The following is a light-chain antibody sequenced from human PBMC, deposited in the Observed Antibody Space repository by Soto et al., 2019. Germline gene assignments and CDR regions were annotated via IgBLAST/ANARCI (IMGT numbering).Light chain of an antibody. CDR1: ASNIGINY. V-gene: IGLV1-47*01. CDR2: RNN. CDR3: AAWDDRLSGWV. J-gene: IGLJ3*02. Sequence: QSVLTQPPSASGTPGQRVTISCSGSASNIGINYVYWYQQLPGTAPKLLIYRNNQRPSGVPDRFSGSKSGTSASLAISGLRSEDEADFYCAAWDDRLSGWVFGGGTKLTVL.